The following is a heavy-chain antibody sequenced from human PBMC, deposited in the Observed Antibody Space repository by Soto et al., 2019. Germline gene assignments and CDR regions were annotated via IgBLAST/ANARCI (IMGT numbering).Heavy chain of an antibody. CDR3: ARAPGMAKSCYFDY. D-gene: IGHD5-12*01. Sequence: PSETLSLTCAVSGYSISSSNWWGWIRQPPGKGLEWIGYIYYSGTTYYNPSLKSRVTMSVDTSKNQSSLKLTSVTAVDTAVYYCARAPGMAKSCYFDYWGQGPLVTVSS. J-gene: IGHJ4*02. V-gene: IGHV4-28*03. CDR1: GYSISSSNW. CDR2: IYYSGTT.